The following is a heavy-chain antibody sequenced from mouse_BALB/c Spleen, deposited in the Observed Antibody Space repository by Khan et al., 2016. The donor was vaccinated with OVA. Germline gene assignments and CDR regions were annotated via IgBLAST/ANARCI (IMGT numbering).Heavy chain of an antibody. J-gene: IGHJ3*01. CDR2: VSTGGGYT. CDR3: TRLAYYYDSEWFAY. CDR1: GFTFSTYG. Sequence: EVELVESGGDLVKPGGSLKLSCAASGFTFSTYGMSWVRQTPDKRLEWVATVSTGGGYTYYPASVKGRFTISRDNAKNTLYLQMSGLKSEDTAMFYCTRLAYYYDSEWFAYWGQGTLVIVSA. D-gene: IGHD1-1*01. V-gene: IGHV5-6*01.